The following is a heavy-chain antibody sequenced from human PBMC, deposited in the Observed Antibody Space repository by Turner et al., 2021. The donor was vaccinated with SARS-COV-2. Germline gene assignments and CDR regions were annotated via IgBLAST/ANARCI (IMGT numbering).Heavy chain of an antibody. CDR1: GFSVDYGY. CDR2: IYNSGTT. D-gene: IGHD4-17*01. J-gene: IGHJ2*01. V-gene: IGHV3-66*01. CDR3: ARRPQTSLYWYFDL. Sequence: EEELAEYGGGLVQRGGSLSISGVASGFSVDYGYVAWVRQAPGKGLEAVSFIYNSGTTKIVDSVKGRFTISRDNSKNTIYLQMDSLRVEDTAVYYCARRPQTSLYWYFDLWGRGTPVTVSS.